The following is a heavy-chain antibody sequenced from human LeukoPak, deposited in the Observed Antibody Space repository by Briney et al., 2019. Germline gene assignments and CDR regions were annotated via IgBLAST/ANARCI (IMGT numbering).Heavy chain of an antibody. V-gene: IGHV4-4*07. J-gene: IGHJ4*02. D-gene: IGHD4-17*01. Sequence: SETLSLTCTVSGDSIYNYYWGWIRQPAGRGLEWIGRIFTGRSTDYNPSLTSRVTMSLDTSKNQFSLKLNSVTAADTAVYYCARESREVHGDGYYFDYWGQGTLVTVSS. CDR3: ARESREVHGDGYYFDY. CDR1: GDSIYNYY. CDR2: IFTGRST.